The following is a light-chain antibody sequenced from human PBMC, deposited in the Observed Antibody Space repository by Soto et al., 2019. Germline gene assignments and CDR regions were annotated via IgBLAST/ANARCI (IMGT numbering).Light chain of an antibody. Sequence: QSVLTQSPSASGTPGQRVIISCSGTSSNIGTNYVYWYQQLPGTAPKVLIYSNDKRPSGVPNRFSGSKSGTSASLAIRGLRSEGEADYYCAAWDDSLSGPLFGGGTKVTVL. J-gene: IGLJ2*01. CDR3: AAWDDSLSGPL. CDR1: SSNIGTNY. V-gene: IGLV1-47*01. CDR2: SND.